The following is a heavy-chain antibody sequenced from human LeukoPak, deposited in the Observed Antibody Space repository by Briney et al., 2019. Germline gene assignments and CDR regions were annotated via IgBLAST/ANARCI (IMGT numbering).Heavy chain of an antibody. CDR1: GFTFSSYA. CDR2: LTYDGEDE. D-gene: IGHD3-16*01. V-gene: IGHV3-30*04. CDR3: ARDQPGGGLDY. Sequence: GGSLRLSCAASGFTFSSYAMDWVRQAPGKGLEWVTFLTYDGEDEQYVDSVRGRFTSSRDNSEKTLYLQMNNLRPEDTAIYYCARDQPGGGLDYWGQGVLVAVSS. J-gene: IGHJ4*02.